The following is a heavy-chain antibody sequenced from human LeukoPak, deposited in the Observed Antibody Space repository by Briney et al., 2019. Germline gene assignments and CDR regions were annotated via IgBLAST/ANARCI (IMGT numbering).Heavy chain of an antibody. CDR2: ISYDGSNK. D-gene: IGHD5-18*01. CDR1: GFTFSSYG. Sequence: PGGSLRLSCAASGFTFSSYGMPWVRQAPGKGLEWVAVISYDGSNKYYADSVKGRFTISRDNSKNTLYLQMNSLRAEDTAVYYCAKDLGYSYGYRYWGQGTLVTVSS. J-gene: IGHJ4*02. V-gene: IGHV3-30*18. CDR3: AKDLGYSYGYRY.